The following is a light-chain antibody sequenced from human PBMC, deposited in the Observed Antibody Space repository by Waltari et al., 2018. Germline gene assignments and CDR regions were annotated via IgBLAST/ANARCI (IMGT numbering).Light chain of an antibody. CDR1: SHNIGSNY. Sequence: QSVLTPPPSASGTPGQRVTLPFSGSSHNIGSNYVYWYHNVPETAPKLLIYRNNQRPSGVPERFSGSKSGTSASLAISGLRSEDEADYYCAAWDDSLSGLVVFGGGTKLTVL. CDR2: RNN. CDR3: AAWDDSLSGLVV. J-gene: IGLJ2*01. V-gene: IGLV1-47*01.